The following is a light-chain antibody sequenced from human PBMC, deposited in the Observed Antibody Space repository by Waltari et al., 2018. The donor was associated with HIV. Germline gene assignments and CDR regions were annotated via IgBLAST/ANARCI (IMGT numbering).Light chain of an antibody. CDR1: SPTIRTSF. CDR2: QND. V-gene: IGLV1-51*02. Sequence: QSLLTQPPPVSAAPGQKVTISCSGGSPTIRTSFVLLSKHLPGTAHTLPVSQNDKRPSGIPDRFSGSKSGTSATRGITGLQTGDEAHYYCGTWDSGLSTGGVFGGGTKLTVL. J-gene: IGLJ3*02. CDR3: GTWDSGLSTGGV.